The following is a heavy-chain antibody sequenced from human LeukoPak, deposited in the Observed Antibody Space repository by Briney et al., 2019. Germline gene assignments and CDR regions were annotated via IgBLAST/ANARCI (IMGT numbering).Heavy chain of an antibody. Sequence: GGSLRLSCAASGFTFSDYYMSWIRQAPGKGLEWVSYISRSGSTIYYADSVKGRFTISRDNAKNSLYLQMNSLSAEDTAVYYCAIGGRFGDGYNXQFDXXGQGTLVTVSX. CDR3: AIGGRFGDGYNXQFDX. V-gene: IGHV3-11*04. D-gene: IGHD5-24*01. J-gene: IGHJ4*02. CDR1: GFTFSDYY. CDR2: ISRSGSTI.